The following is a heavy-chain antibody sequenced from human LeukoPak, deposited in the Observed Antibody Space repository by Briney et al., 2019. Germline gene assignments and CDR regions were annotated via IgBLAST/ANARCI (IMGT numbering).Heavy chain of an antibody. J-gene: IGHJ6*03. D-gene: IGHD2-15*01. V-gene: IGHV4-61*02. CDR2: IYTSGST. CDR1: GGSISSGSCY. Sequence: SETLSLTCTVSGGSISSGSCYWSWIRQPAGKGLEWIGRIYTSGSTNYNPSLKSRVTISVDTSKNQFSLKLSSVTAADTAVYYCARDVVGYYYYYMDVWGKGTTVTVSS. CDR3: ARDVVGYYYYYMDV.